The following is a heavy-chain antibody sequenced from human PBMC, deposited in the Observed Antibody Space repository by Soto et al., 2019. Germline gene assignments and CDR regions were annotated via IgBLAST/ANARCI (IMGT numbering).Heavy chain of an antibody. D-gene: IGHD2-8*01. CDR2: INAGNGNT. J-gene: IGHJ4*02. CDR1: GFTFTTHA. Sequence: ASVKVSCKTSGFTFTTHAIHWVRQAPGQRFEWMGWINAGNGNTKYSQRFQDRVTITRDTSASTAYMELSSLTSEDRAVYCCARRNNGGPIDYWGQGTLVTVSS. CDR3: ARRNNGGPIDY. V-gene: IGHV1-3*01.